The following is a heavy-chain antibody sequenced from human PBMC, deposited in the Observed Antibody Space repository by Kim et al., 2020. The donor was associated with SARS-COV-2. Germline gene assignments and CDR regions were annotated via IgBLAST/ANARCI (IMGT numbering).Heavy chain of an antibody. CDR2: INPNSGGT. V-gene: IGHV1-2*02. CDR1: GYTFTGYY. D-gene: IGHD7-27*01. Sequence: ASVKVSCKASGYTFTGYYMHWVRQAPGQGLEWMGWINPNSGGTNYAQKFQGRVTMTRDTSISTAYMELSRLRSDDTAVYYCARVTPETSPSNWGSGDYWGQGTLVTVSS. J-gene: IGHJ4*02. CDR3: ARVTPETSPSNWGSGDY.